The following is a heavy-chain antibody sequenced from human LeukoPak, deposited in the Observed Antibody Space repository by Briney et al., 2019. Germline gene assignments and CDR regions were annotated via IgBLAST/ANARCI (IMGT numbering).Heavy chain of an antibody. D-gene: IGHD6-19*01. CDR3: ARDPTAVAGTLFDY. J-gene: IGHJ4*02. CDR2: LNPNSGGT. Sequence: ASVKVSCKASGYTFTGYYIHWVRQAPGQGLEWMGWLNPNSGGTNFAQKFQGRVTMTRDTSISTAYMELSRLRSDDTAVYYCARDPTAVAGTLFDYWGQGTLVTVSS. CDR1: GYTFTGYY. V-gene: IGHV1-2*02.